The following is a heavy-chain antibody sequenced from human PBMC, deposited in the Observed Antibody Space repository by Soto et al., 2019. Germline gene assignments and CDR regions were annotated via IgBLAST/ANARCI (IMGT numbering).Heavy chain of an antibody. J-gene: IGHJ6*02. CDR2: ISGSGGST. D-gene: IGHD3-3*01. V-gene: IGHV3-23*01. Sequence: EVQLLESGGGLVQPGGSLRLSCAASGFTFSSYVMSWVRQAPGKGLEWVSAISGSGGSTYYADSVKGRFTISRDNSKNTLYLQMNSLRAEDTAVYYCAKARMTMSKYYYYGMDVWGQGTTVTVSS. CDR1: GFTFSSYV. CDR3: AKARMTMSKYYYYGMDV.